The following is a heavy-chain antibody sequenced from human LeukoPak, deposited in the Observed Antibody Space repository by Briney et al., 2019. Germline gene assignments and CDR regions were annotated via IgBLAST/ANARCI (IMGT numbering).Heavy chain of an antibody. CDR1: GGSISSYY. J-gene: IGHJ6*03. Sequence: PSETLSLTCTVSGGSISSYYWSWIRQPPGKGLEWIGYIYYSGSTNYNPSLKSRVTISVDTSKNQFSLKLSSVTAADTAVYYCARAYCSGGSCPYYIDVWGKGTTVTVSS. CDR3: ARAYCSGGSCPYYIDV. D-gene: IGHD2-15*01. CDR2: IYYSGST. V-gene: IGHV4-59*01.